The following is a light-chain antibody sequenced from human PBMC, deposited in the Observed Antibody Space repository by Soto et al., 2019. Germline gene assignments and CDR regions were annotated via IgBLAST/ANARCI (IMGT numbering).Light chain of an antibody. V-gene: IGKV3-20*01. CDR1: QSVSSSY. Sequence: ELVLTQSPGTLSLSPGERATLSCRASQSVSSSYLAWYQQKPGQAPRLLIYGASSRATGIPYRFSGSGSGTDFTLTISRLEPEDFAVYYCQQYGSSPMYTFGQGTKLEIK. CDR2: GAS. J-gene: IGKJ2*01. CDR3: QQYGSSPMYT.